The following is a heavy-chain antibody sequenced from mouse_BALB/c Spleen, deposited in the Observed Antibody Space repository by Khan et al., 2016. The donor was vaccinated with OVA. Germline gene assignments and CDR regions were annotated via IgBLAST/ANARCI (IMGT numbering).Heavy chain of an antibody. J-gene: IGHJ3*01. V-gene: IGHV1S135*01. Sequence: VQLQQSGPELVKPGASVKVSCKASGYAFTSYSMYWVNQSHGKSLEWIGYIDPYNGGTSYNQKFKGKVTLTVDKSSTTAYMHLNSLTSEDSAVYYCIRGGYGGFAYWGQETLVTVSA. D-gene: IGHD1-1*01. CDR1: GYAFTSYS. CDR3: IRGGYGGFAY. CDR2: IDPYNGGT.